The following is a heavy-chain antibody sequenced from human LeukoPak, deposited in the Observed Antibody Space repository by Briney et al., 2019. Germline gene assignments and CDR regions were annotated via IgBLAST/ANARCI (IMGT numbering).Heavy chain of an antibody. V-gene: IGHV3-48*01. Sequence: PGGSLRLSCAASGFTFSSYSMNWVRQAPGKGLEWVSHISSSSSTIYYAGSVKGRFTISRDNAKNSLFLQMNSLGAEDTAVYYCARSRGSSGSYPFDYWGQGTLVTVSS. CDR1: GFTFSSYS. J-gene: IGHJ4*02. CDR3: ARSRGSSGSYPFDY. CDR2: ISSSSSTI. D-gene: IGHD1-26*01.